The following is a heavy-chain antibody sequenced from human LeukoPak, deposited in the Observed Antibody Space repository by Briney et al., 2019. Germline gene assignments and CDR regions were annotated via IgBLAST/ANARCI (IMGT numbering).Heavy chain of an antibody. J-gene: IGHJ4*02. CDR2: IYYSGST. CDR1: GGSISSYY. D-gene: IGHD1-1*01. Sequence: SETLSLTCTVSGGSISSYYWSWIRQPPGKGLEWIGYIYYSGSTNYNPSLKSRVTISVDTSKNQFSLKLSSVTAADTAVYYCARVGDKENAGLYWGQGTLVTVSS. V-gene: IGHV4-59*08. CDR3: ARVGDKENAGLY.